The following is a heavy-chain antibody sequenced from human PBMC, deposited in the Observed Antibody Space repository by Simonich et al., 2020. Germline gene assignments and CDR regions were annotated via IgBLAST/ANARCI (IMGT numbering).Heavy chain of an antibody. Sequence: EVQLVESGGGLVQPGGSLRLFCAASGFTFSSYEMNWVRQAPGKGLEWFSYISSSGSTKYYADSVKGRITISRDNDKNSLYLQMNSLRAEDTAVYYCARDFRLQLVEIGTYYYYGMDVWGQGTTVTVSS. CDR2: ISSSGSTK. D-gene: IGHD6-6*01. CDR1: GFTFSSYE. J-gene: IGHJ6*02. CDR3: ARDFRLQLVEIGTYYYYGMDV. V-gene: IGHV3-48*03.